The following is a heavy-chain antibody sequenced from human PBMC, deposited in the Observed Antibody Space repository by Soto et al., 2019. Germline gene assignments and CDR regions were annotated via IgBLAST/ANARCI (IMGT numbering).Heavy chain of an antibody. CDR1: GYTFTSYG. J-gene: IGHJ5*02. CDR3: ARDLNAYGDHGPQRNWFDP. Sequence: ASVKVSCKASGYTFTSYGISWVRQAPGQGLEWMGWISAYNGNTNYAQKLQGRVTMTTDTSTSTAYMELRSLRSDDTAVYYCARDLNAYGDHGPQRNWFDPWGQGPLVTVAS. V-gene: IGHV1-18*01. D-gene: IGHD4-17*01. CDR2: ISAYNGNT.